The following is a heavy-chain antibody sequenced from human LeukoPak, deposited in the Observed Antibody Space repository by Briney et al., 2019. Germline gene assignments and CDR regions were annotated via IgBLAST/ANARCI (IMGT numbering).Heavy chain of an antibody. D-gene: IGHD3-9*01. J-gene: IGHJ4*02. CDR2: IRYDGTNK. V-gene: IGHV3-30*02. CDR1: GFTFSSYG. CDR3: ARDRLRYFDWLLDY. Sequence: PGGSLRLSCAASGFTFSSYGMHWVRQAPGKGLEWVAFIRYDGTNKYYADSVKGRFTISRDNSKNTLFLEMNSLRAEDTAVYYCARDRLRYFDWLLDYWGQGTLVTVSS.